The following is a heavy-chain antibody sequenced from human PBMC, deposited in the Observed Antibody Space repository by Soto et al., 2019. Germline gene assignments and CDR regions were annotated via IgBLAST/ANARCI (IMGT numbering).Heavy chain of an antibody. Sequence: QVQLQQWGAGLLKPSETLSLTCAVYGGSFSGYYWSWIRQPPGKGLEWIGEVSHSGSTKYNPSLKSRVTISVDTSKTQFSLRLGSVTAADTAVYYCARGPYDILSGSRGYFDYWGQGILVTVSS. CDR2: VSHSGST. J-gene: IGHJ4*02. D-gene: IGHD3-9*01. CDR1: GGSFSGYY. CDR3: ARGPYDILSGSRGYFDY. V-gene: IGHV4-34*01.